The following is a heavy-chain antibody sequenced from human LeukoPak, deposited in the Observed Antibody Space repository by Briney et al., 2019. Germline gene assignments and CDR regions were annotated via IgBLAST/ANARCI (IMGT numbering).Heavy chain of an antibody. CDR2: ISYDGSNR. D-gene: IGHD5-18*01. J-gene: IGHJ4*02. CDR1: GFTFSSYG. Sequence: GGSLRLSCAASGFTFSSYGMHWVRQAPGKGLEWVAVISYDGSNRYYADSVKGRFTISRDNSKNTLYLQMNSLRAEDTAVYYCAKSSSRIQLWLPTDYWGQGTLVTVSS. CDR3: AKSSSRIQLWLPTDY. V-gene: IGHV3-30*18.